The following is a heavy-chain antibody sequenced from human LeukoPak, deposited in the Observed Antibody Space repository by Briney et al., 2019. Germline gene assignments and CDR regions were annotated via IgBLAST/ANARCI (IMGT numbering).Heavy chain of an antibody. CDR1: GGSISSSNW. Sequence: PSETLSLTCAVSGGSISSSNWWSWVRQPPGKGLEWIGEIYHSGSTNYNPSLKSRVTISVDKSKNQFSLKLSSVTAADTAVYYCARVNVVVAATRGFDYWGQGTLVTVSS. D-gene: IGHD2-15*01. V-gene: IGHV4-4*02. J-gene: IGHJ4*02. CDR3: ARVNVVVAATRGFDY. CDR2: IYHSGST.